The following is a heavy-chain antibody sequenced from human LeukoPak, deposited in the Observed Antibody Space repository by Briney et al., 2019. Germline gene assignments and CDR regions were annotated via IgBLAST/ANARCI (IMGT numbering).Heavy chain of an antibody. D-gene: IGHD2-2*02. Sequence: SETLSLTCTVSGGSISSYYWSWIRQPPGKGLEWIGYIYHSGSTYYNPSLKSRVTISVDRSKNQFSLKLSSVTAADTAVYYCARFLFIVVVPAAIYWFDPWGQGTLVTVSS. CDR3: ARFLFIVVVPAAIYWFDP. CDR1: GGSISSYY. CDR2: IYHSGST. V-gene: IGHV4-59*12. J-gene: IGHJ5*02.